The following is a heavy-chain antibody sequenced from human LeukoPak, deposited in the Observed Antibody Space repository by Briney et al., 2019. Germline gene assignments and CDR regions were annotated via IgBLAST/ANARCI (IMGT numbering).Heavy chain of an antibody. CDR1: GYTFTGYY. CDR2: INPNSGGT. D-gene: IGHD3-22*01. J-gene: IGHJ4*02. CDR3: ARGYYYDSSGYYYFDY. Sequence: ASVKVSCKSSGYTFTGYYMHWVRQAPGQGLEWMGWINPNSGGTNSAQKFQGRVTMTRDTSINSAYMDLSRLRSDDTAVYYCARGYYYDSSGYYYFDYWGQGTLVTVSS. V-gene: IGHV1-2*02.